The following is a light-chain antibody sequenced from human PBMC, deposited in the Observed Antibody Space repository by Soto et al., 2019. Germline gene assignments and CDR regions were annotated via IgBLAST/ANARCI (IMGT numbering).Light chain of an antibody. CDR2: GAS. V-gene: IGKV3-20*01. Sequence: EIALTQSPGTLSLSPGERATLSCRARQSVSSNYLAWYQQKPGQAPRLLIYGASIRATGLPDRFSGSGSGTDFTLTISRLEPEDFAVYYCQQYGSSYTFGQGTKLEIK. J-gene: IGKJ2*01. CDR3: QQYGSSYT. CDR1: QSVSSNY.